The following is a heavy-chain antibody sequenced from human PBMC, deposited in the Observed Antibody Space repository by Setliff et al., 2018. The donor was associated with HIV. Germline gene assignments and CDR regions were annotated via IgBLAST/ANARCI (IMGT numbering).Heavy chain of an antibody. D-gene: IGHD6-13*01. Sequence: KPSETLSLTCAVYGGSFSGYCWSWTRQPPGKGLEWIGEIQHSGRINYNPSLRSRVTTSVDTSKNQFSLRLRSVTAADTAVYYCARVSCSSWYSIPRYYYYSMDVWDNGTTVTVSS. CDR1: GGSFSGYC. V-gene: IGHV4-34*01. CDR2: IQHSGRI. J-gene: IGHJ6*03. CDR3: ARVSCSSWYSIPRYYYYSMDV.